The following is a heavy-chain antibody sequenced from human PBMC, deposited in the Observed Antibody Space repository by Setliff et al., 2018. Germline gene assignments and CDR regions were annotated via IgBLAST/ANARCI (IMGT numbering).Heavy chain of an antibody. Sequence: SETLSLTCAASGGTFSYYYWTWIRQPPGKGLEWIGEINHSGSTSYNPSLEGRVTISIDTSKNQFSLNLRYVTAADTGLYYCARGRNIKLRLLDSWGQGKLVTVSS. CDR3: ARGRNIKLRLLDS. CDR2: INHSGST. V-gene: IGHV4-34*01. J-gene: IGHJ4*02. D-gene: IGHD1-20*01. CDR1: GGTFSYYY.